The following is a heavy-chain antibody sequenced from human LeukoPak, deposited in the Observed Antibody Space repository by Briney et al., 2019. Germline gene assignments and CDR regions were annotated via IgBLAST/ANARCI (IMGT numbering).Heavy chain of an antibody. CDR2: ISGSGGST. CDR1: GFTFSSYA. J-gene: IGHJ6*02. CDR3: VKDLFTAPEYGMDV. V-gene: IGHV3-23*01. D-gene: IGHD2-21*01. Sequence: GGSLRLSCAASGFTFSSYAMSWVRQAPGKGLEWVSAISGSGGSTYYADSVKGRFTISRDNSKNTLYLQMNSLRAEDTAVYYCVKDLFTAPEYGMDVWGQGTTVTVSS.